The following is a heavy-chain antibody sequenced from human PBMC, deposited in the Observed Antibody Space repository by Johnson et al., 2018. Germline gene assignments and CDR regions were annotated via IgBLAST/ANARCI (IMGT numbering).Heavy chain of an antibody. J-gene: IGHJ1*01. CDR1: GFTFSSYG. D-gene: IGHD2/OR15-2a*01. CDR3: AKEGVMGWEYYGPFQY. V-gene: IGHV3-30*18. CDR2: ISYDGSNK. Sequence: QVQLVESGGGVVQPGRSLRLSCAASGFTFSSYGMHWVRQAPGKGLEWVAVISYDGSNKYYADSVKGRFTISRVNSKNRLYLQMNSLGAEETGLYYCAKEGVMGWEYYGPFQYWGPGTLGTVAS.